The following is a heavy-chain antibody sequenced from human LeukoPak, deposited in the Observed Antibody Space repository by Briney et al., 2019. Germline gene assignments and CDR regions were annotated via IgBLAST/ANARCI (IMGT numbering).Heavy chain of an antibody. Sequence: SETLSLTCAVYGGSFSGYYWSWIRQPPGKGLEWIGEINHSGSTNYNPSLKSRVTISVDTSKNQFSLKLSSVTAADTAVYYCARTTTVTIGYWGQGTLVTVSS. CDR3: ARTTTVTIGY. CDR1: GGSFSGYY. J-gene: IGHJ4*02. CDR2: INHSGST. V-gene: IGHV4-34*01. D-gene: IGHD4-17*01.